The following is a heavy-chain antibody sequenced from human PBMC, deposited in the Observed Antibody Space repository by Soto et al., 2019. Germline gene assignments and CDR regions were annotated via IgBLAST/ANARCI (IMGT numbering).Heavy chain of an antibody. CDR3: ATVSMRYYYDSSGSVNWFGP. D-gene: IGHD3-22*01. Sequence: ASVKVSCKVSGYTLTELSMHWVRQAPGKGLEWMGGFDPEDGETIYAQKFQGRVTMTGDTSTDTAYMELSSLRSEDTAVYYCATVSMRYYYDSSGSVNWFGPWGQGTLVTVSS. V-gene: IGHV1-24*01. CDR1: GYTLTELS. J-gene: IGHJ5*02. CDR2: FDPEDGET.